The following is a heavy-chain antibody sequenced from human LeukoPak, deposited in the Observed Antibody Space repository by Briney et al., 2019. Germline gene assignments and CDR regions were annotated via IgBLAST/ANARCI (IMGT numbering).Heavy chain of an antibody. V-gene: IGHV4-39*07. CDR3: ARGLYYYGSGSYYNGGSYYMDV. CDR1: GGSISSSTYY. D-gene: IGHD3-10*01. J-gene: IGHJ6*03. CDR2: IFYSGRT. Sequence: PSETLSLTCTVSGGSISSSTYYWGWIRQPPGKGLEWIGSIFYSGRTYYNPSLKSRVTMSVDTSKNQFSLRLSSVNAADTAVYYCARGLYYYGSGSYYNGGSYYMDVWGKGTTVTVSS.